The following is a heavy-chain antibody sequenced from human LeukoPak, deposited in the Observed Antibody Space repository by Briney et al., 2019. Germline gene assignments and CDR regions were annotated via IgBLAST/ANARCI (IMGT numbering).Heavy chain of an antibody. CDR3: ARGLSDYDFWSGYYTDHDAFDI. V-gene: IGHV3-7*01. CDR2: IKQDGSET. D-gene: IGHD3-3*01. J-gene: IGHJ3*02. Sequence: GGSLRLSCAASGFTFSNYWMSWVRQAPRKGVEWVANIKQDGSETYYVDSVKGRFTISRDNAKNSLYLQMNSLRAEDTAVYYCARGLSDYDFWSGYYTDHDAFDIWGQGTMVTVSS. CDR1: GFTFSNYW.